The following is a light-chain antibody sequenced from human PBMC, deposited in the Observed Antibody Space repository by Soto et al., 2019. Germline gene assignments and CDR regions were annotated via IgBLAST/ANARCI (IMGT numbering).Light chain of an antibody. CDR1: QSISSY. V-gene: IGKV1-39*01. J-gene: IGKJ1*01. CDR2: AAS. CDR3: QQSYSTPRT. Sequence: DIQMTQSPSSLSASLGDRVTITCRASQSISSYLNWYQQKPGKAPKLLIYAASSLQSGAPSRFSGSGPGTDFTLTISSLQPEDFATYYCQQSYSTPRTFGQGTKVDIK.